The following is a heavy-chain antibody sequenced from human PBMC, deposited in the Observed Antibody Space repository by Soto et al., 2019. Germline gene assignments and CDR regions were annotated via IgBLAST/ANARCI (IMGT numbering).Heavy chain of an antibody. J-gene: IGHJ6*02. CDR1: GFTFSSYT. D-gene: IGHD3-10*01. Sequence: EVRLVESGGGLVKSGGSLRLSCAASGFTFSSYTMNWVRQAPGRGLAWVSNINSIGSYLGYVDSVQGRLTILRDNTKKALYLKMNRRRTEDTAVYYCARVGIPVMRGRIRGARSGLDVWGQGTRVTVSS. CDR2: INSIGSYL. CDR3: ARVGIPVMRGRIRGARSGLDV. V-gene: IGHV3-21*04.